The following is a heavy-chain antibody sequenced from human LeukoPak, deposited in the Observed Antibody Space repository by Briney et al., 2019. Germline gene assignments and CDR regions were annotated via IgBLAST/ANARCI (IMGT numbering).Heavy chain of an antibody. CDR2: IYYSGST. D-gene: IGHD3-3*02. CDR1: GGSFSSSTYY. J-gene: IGHJ4*02. Sequence: SQTLSLTCSVSGGSFSSSTYYWAWIRQPPGKGLEWIGTIYYSGSTYYNPSLKSRVTILVDTSKNQFSLNLSSVTAADTAVYYCARLVSISPIDYWGQGALVTVSS. CDR3: ARLVSISPIDY. V-gene: IGHV4-39*07.